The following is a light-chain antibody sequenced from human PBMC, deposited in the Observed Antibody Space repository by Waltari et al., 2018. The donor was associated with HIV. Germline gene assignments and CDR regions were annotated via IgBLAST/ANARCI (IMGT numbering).Light chain of an antibody. J-gene: IGLJ1*01. CDR3: QVWDSTTDHYV. V-gene: IGLV3-21*02. CDR1: NFRTKS. CDR2: DSG. Sequence: SYVLTQPPSVSVAPAQTAKITCGGNNFRTKSVHWYQQKPGQAPVLIIHDSGDRPSGIPERFSGSDSGNTATLTISRVEAGDEADYYCQVWDSTTDHYVFGSGTKVTVL.